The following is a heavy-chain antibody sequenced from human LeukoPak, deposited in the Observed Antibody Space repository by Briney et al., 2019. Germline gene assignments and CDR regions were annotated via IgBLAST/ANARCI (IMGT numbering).Heavy chain of an antibody. CDR3: ARENGYKERAFDI. CDR1: GGSISSGDYY. CDR2: IYYSGST. Sequence: SQTLSLTCTVSGGSISSGDYYWSWIRQPPGKGLEWIGYIYYSGSTYYNPSLKSRVTISVDTSKNQFSLKLSSVTAADTAVYYCARENGYKERAFDIWGQGTMVTVSS. D-gene: IGHD5-24*01. V-gene: IGHV4-30-4*01. J-gene: IGHJ3*02.